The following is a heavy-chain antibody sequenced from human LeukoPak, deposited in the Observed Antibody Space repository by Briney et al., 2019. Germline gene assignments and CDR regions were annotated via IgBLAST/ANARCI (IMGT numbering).Heavy chain of an antibody. D-gene: IGHD6-13*01. CDR2: ISSSSSTI. Sequence: GGSLRLSCVVSGFTFSSYSMNWVRQAPGKGLEWVSYISSSSSTIYYADSVKGRFTISRDNSKNSLYLQMNRLRAEDTALYYCAKDIAAAGRGYYFDCWGQGTLVTVSS. CDR1: GFTFSSYS. V-gene: IGHV3-48*01. J-gene: IGHJ4*02. CDR3: AKDIAAAGRGYYFDC.